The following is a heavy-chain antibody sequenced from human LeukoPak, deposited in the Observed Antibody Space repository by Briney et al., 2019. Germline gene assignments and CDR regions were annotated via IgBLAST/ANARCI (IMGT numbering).Heavy chain of an antibody. CDR3: TRDKAVVVPAADYYYYGMDV. J-gene: IGHJ6*02. D-gene: IGHD2-2*01. V-gene: IGHV3-49*04. CDR1: GFTFGDYA. CDR2: IRSKAYGGTT. Sequence: GGSLRLSCTASGFTFGDYAMSWVRQAPGKGLEWVGFIRSKAYGGTTEYAASVKGRFTISGDDSKSIAYLQMNSLKTEDTAVYYCTRDKAVVVPAADYYYYGMDVWGQGTTVTVSS.